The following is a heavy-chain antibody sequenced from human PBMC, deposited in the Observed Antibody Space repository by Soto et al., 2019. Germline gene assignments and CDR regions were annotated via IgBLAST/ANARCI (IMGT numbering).Heavy chain of an antibody. V-gene: IGHV1-3*01. CDR3: ARDRQGDSGYLGVNWFDP. D-gene: IGHD5-12*01. CDR2: INVGNGNT. Sequence: EASVKVSCKASGYTFTSYAMHWVRQAPGQRLEWMGWINVGNGNTKYSQNFQGRVTINQDTSASTAYMELSSLTSEDTAVYYCARDRQGDSGYLGVNWFDPWGQGILVTVSS. CDR1: GYTFTSYA. J-gene: IGHJ5*02.